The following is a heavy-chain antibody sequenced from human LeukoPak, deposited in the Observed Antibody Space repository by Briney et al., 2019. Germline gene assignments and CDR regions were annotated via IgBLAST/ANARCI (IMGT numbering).Heavy chain of an antibody. CDR2: LYSGGSA. J-gene: IGHJ3*02. CDR3: ARSKLERGAFDI. CDR1: GITVSSNY. D-gene: IGHD1-1*01. Sequence: GGSLRLSCAASGITVSSNYMTWVRQAPGKGLEWVSVLYSGGSAHYADSVMGRFTISRDNSKNTLYLHVNSLRAEDTAMFYCARSKLERGAFDIWGLGTMVTVSS. V-gene: IGHV3-66*01.